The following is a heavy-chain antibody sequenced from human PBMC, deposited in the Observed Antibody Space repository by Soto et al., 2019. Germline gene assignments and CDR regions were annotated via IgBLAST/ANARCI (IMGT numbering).Heavy chain of an antibody. CDR1: GGSFSDYA. V-gene: IGHV1-69*12. CDR2: IIPIFETT. Sequence: QVQLVQSGAEVKKPGSSVKVSCKASGGSFSDYALSWVRQAPGQGLEWMGGIIPIFETTHYAQRFQGRVTITADGSTNTAYMEMSSLRSEDTAVYYCARDFLRYYDSSGYYHGENYWGQGTLVIVSS. D-gene: IGHD3-22*01. J-gene: IGHJ4*02. CDR3: ARDFLRYYDSSGYYHGENY.